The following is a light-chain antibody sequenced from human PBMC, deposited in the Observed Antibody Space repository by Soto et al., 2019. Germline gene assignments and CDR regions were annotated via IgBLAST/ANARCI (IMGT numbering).Light chain of an antibody. V-gene: IGKV1-5*03. Sequence: DIQLTQSPSTLSASVGDRVTITCRASQSVNTWLAWYQQKPGKAPKVLIYRASVLESGVPSRFSGSGSGTEFTLTISSLQPDDFANYYCQQYNSWWTFGQGTKVDSK. CDR2: RAS. CDR3: QQYNSWWT. CDR1: QSVNTW. J-gene: IGKJ1*01.